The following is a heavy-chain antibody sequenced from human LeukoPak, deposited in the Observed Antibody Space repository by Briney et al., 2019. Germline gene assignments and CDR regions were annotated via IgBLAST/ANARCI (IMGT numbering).Heavy chain of an antibody. Sequence: SSETLSLTCTVSGGSISSGGYYWSWIRQPPGKGLEWIGYIYHSGSTYYNPSLKSRVTISVDRSKNQFSLKLSSVTAADTAVYYCASVGNKFDYWGQGTLVTVSS. D-gene: IGHD1/OR15-1a*01. CDR1: GGSISSGGYY. CDR2: IYHSGST. V-gene: IGHV4-30-2*01. CDR3: ASVGNKFDY. J-gene: IGHJ4*02.